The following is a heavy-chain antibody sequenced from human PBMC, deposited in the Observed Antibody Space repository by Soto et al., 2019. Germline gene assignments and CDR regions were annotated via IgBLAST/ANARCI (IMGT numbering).Heavy chain of an antibody. CDR2: IKSKTDGGTT. D-gene: IGHD3-3*01. CDR3: TTEYYDFWSGLRVDV. CDR1: GFTFSNAW. J-gene: IGHJ6*02. V-gene: IGHV3-15*07. Sequence: GGSLRLSCAASGFTFSNAWMNWVRQAPGKGLEWVGRIKSKTDGGTTDYAAPVKGRFTISRDDSKNTLYLQMNSLKTEDTAMYYCTTEYYDFWSGLRVDVWGQGTTVTVSS.